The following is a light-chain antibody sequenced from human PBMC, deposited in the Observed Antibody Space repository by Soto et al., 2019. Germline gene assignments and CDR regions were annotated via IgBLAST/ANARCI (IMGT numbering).Light chain of an antibody. CDR2: DVT. J-gene: IGLJ2*01. CDR1: SSDVGGYNY. CDR3: SSYTGSSTLVV. V-gene: IGLV2-14*01. Sequence: QSALTQPASVSGSPGQSITISCTGTSSDVGGYNYVSWYQQHPGKAPKLMIYDVTNRPSGVSNRFSGSKSVNTASLTISGLQAEDESDYYCSSYTGSSTLVVFGGGTKLTVL.